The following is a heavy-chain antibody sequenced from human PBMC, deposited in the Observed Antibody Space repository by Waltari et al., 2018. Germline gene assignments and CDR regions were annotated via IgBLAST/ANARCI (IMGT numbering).Heavy chain of an antibody. Sequence: QVQLQQWGAGLLKPSETLSLTCAVYGGSFSGYYWSWICQPPGKGLEWIGEINHSGSTNYNPSLKSRVTISVDTSKNQFSLKLSSVTAADTAVYYCARDSIYGGKNYYYYGMDVWGQGTTVTVSS. CDR3: ARDSIYGGKNYYYYGMDV. CDR2: INHSGST. D-gene: IGHD4-17*01. J-gene: IGHJ6*02. CDR1: GGSFSGYY. V-gene: IGHV4-34*01.